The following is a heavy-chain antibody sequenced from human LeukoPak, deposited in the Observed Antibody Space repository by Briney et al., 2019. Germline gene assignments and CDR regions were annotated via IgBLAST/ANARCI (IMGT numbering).Heavy chain of an antibody. CDR1: GYSFTSYW. J-gene: IGHJ4*02. V-gene: IGHV5-51*01. CDR2: IYPGDSGT. D-gene: IGHD3-22*01. Sequence: GESLKISCKGSGYSFTSYWIGWVRQMPGKGLEWMGIIYPGDSGTRYSPSFQGQVTISADKSISTAYLQWSSLKASDTAMYYCARRIHSYDSSGYYYYFDYWGQGTLVTVSS. CDR3: ARRIHSYDSSGYYYYFDY.